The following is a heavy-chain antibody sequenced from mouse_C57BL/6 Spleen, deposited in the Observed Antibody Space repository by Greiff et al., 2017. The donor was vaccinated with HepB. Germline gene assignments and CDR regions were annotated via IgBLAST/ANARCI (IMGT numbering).Heavy chain of an antibody. CDR1: GFTFSSYA. D-gene: IGHD2-3*01. Sequence: EVHLVESGGGLVKPGGSLKLSCAASGFTFSSYAMSWVRQTPEKRLEWVATISDGGSYTYYPDNVKGRFTISRDNAKNNLYLQMSHLKSEDTAMYYCAGYDGYFLFAYWGQGTQVTVSA. J-gene: IGHJ3*01. V-gene: IGHV5-4*01. CDR3: AGYDGYFLFAY. CDR2: ISDGGSYT.